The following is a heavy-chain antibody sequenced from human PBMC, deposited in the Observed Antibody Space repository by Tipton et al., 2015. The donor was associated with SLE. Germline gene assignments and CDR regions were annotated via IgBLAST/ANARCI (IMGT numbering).Heavy chain of an antibody. J-gene: IGHJ6*02. CDR3: ARLQEGYKYVYGMDV. V-gene: IGHV4-39*07. Sequence: TLSLTCIVSGDSISSTSYYWGWIRQPPGKGLEWVGSIYYDGTTDHNASLKSRVSMSVDTSKNHFSLSLSSVVAADTATYYCARLQEGYKYVYGMDVWGQGTTVTVSS. CDR2: IYYDGTT. CDR1: GDSISSTSYY. D-gene: IGHD5-24*01.